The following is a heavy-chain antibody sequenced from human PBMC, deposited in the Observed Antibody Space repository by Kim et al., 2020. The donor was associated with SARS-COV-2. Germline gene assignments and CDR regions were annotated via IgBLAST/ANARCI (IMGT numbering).Heavy chain of an antibody. Sequence: ASVKVSCKASGYTFTSYGISWVRQAPGQGLEWMGWISAYNGNTNYAQKLQGRVTITTDTSTSTDYMELRSLRSDDAAVYYCARVYCSSNSCWNYYYGMDVWGQGTTVTVSS. D-gene: IGHD2-2*01. J-gene: IGHJ6*02. CDR1: GYTFTSYG. V-gene: IGHV1-18*01. CDR2: ISAYNGNT. CDR3: ARVYCSSNSCWNYYYGMDV.